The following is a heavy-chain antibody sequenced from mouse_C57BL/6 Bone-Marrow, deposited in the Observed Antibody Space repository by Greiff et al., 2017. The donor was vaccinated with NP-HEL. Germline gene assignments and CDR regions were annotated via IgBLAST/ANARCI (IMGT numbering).Heavy chain of an antibody. D-gene: IGHD2-2*01. V-gene: IGHV5-4*01. CDR2: ISDGGSYT. CDR3: ARDRDGYDYYYAMDY. CDR1: GFTFSSYA. J-gene: IGHJ4*01. Sequence: DVMLVESGGGLVKPGGSLKLSCAASGFTFSSYAMSWVRQTPEKRLEWVATISDGGSYTYYPDNVKGRFTISRDNAKNNLYLQMSHLKSEDTAMYYCARDRDGYDYYYAMDYWGQGTSVTVSS.